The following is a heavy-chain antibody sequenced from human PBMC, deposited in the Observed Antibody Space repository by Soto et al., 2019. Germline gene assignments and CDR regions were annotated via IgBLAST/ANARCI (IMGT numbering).Heavy chain of an antibody. CDR1: GGTITSYD. CDR2: MSYTSNT. Sequence: WETLSLTCIVSGGTITSYDWNWIRQFPGKGLEWIAYMSYTSNTNYNPSLQSQVPISMYTSKKQLYLKLTSMTGEDTAVYYCASDMHAGFTHSFDPWGQGTLVTV. J-gene: IGHJ5*02. V-gene: IGHV4-59*01. CDR3: ASDMHAGFTHSFDP. D-gene: IGHD2-15*01.